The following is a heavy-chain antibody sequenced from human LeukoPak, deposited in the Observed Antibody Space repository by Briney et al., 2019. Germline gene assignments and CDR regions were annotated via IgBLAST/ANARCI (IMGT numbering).Heavy chain of an antibody. CDR1: GFTFSSYW. D-gene: IGHD3-22*01. CDR2: IKQDGSET. CDR3: ASRAWYYDSSGSYSDAFVI. J-gene: IGHJ3*02. Sequence: PGGSLRLSCAASGFTFSSYWMSWVRQAPGKGLEWVANIKQDGSETYYVDSVKGRFTNSRDNAKNSLCLQMNRLRAEDTAVYYCASRAWYYDSSGSYSDAFVIWGEGRMVTVS. V-gene: IGHV3-7*01.